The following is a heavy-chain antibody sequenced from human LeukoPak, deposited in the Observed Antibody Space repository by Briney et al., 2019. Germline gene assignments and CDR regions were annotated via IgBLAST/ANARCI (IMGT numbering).Heavy chain of an antibody. D-gene: IGHD3-16*02. CDR2: TYYRSKWFN. CDR1: GESVSSDNAA. V-gene: IGHV6-1*01. Sequence: SQTLSLTCAISGESVSSDNAAWTWIRQSPSRGLEWLGRTYYRSKWFNDYAVSVKSRITINPDTSKNEFFLQLNSVTPEDTAVYYCAREYLGGYLIYWGQGTLVTVSS. J-gene: IGHJ4*02. CDR3: AREYLGGYLIY.